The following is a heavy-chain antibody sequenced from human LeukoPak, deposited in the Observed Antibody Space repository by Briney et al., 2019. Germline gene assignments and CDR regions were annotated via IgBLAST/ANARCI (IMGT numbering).Heavy chain of an antibody. CDR1: GYTFTGYY. D-gene: IGHD2-21*02. Sequence: GASVKVSCKASGYTFTGYYMHWGRQAPGQGREWMGWINPNSGGTNYAQKFQGRVTMTRDTSISTAYMELSRLRSDDPAVYYCARDFGVVTAIPWYFDYWGQGPLVTVSS. CDR2: INPNSGGT. CDR3: ARDFGVVTAIPWYFDY. V-gene: IGHV1-2*02. J-gene: IGHJ4*02.